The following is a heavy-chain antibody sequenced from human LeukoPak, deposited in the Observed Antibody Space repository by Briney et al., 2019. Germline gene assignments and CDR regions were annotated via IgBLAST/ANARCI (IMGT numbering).Heavy chain of an antibody. J-gene: IGHJ5*01. CDR1: DLTFSTFT. V-gene: IGHV3-48*01. Sequence: GGSLRLSCAASDLTFSTFTMHWVRQAPGKGLEWLSSISSSSRTINYADSVQGRFTVLRDNANSSMFLQMNELRREDTAVYYCAKGSPRGGFDSWGQGTLVTVSS. CDR2: ISSSSRTI. CDR3: AKGSPRGGFDS. D-gene: IGHD3-16*01.